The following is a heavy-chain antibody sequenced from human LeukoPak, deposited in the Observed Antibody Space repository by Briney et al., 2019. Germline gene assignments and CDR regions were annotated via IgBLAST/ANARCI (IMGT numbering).Heavy chain of an antibody. CDR2: ISSSGSTI. J-gene: IGHJ6*03. D-gene: IGHD1-1*01. CDR1: GFTFSSYE. V-gene: IGHV3-48*03. Sequence: GGSLRLSCAASGFTFSSYEMNWVRQAPGKGLEWVSYISSSGSTIYYADSVKGRFTISRDNAKNSLYLQMNSLRAEDTALYFCARDATTEIGTVYMDVWGKGTTVTISS. CDR3: ARDATTEIGTVYMDV.